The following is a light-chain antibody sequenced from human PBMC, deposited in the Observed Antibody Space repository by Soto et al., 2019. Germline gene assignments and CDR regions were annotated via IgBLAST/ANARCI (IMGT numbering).Light chain of an antibody. CDR2: GAS. V-gene: IGKV3-20*01. CDR3: QRYDISPFP. Sequence: EIVLTQSPGTLSLSPGERASLSCRDSQSVSSTYLAWYQQKPGQAPRLLIYGASSRATGIPDRFSGSGSGTDFTLTISRLEPEDFAVYYCQRYDISPFPFGQGTKLEIK. J-gene: IGKJ2*01. CDR1: QSVSSTY.